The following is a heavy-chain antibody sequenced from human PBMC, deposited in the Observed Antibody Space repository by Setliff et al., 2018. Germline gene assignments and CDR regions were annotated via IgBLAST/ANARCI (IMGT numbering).Heavy chain of an antibody. CDR3: ARAFTYYNFWSGYGYGMDV. V-gene: IGHV4-61*02. CDR1: GGSISSGDHY. J-gene: IGHJ6*02. CDR2: IHASGST. Sequence: SETLSLTCTVSGGSISSGDHYWSWIRQPAGKGLEWIGRIHASGSTNYNPSLKSRVTISVDTSKNQFSLKLTSVTAADTAVYYCARAFTYYNFWSGYGYGMDVWGQGTTVTVSS. D-gene: IGHD3-3*01.